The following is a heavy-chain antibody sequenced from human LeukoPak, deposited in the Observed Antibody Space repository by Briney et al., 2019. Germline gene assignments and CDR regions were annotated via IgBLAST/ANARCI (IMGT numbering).Heavy chain of an antibody. V-gene: IGHV4-30-4*08. J-gene: IGHJ5*02. CDR3: ARGPKNSGSSFEP. D-gene: IGHD1-7*01. CDR1: GGSISSGNYY. Sequence: SQTLSLTCSVSGGSISSGNYYWTWIRQPPEKGLEWIGYIYYSGSTYYNPSLKSRINLSVDTSKTQFSLKLSSVTAADTAVYYCARGPKNSGSSFEPWGQGALLSVSS. CDR2: IYYSGST.